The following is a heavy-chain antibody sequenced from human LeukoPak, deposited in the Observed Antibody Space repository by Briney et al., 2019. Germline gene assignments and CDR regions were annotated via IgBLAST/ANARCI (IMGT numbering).Heavy chain of an antibody. D-gene: IGHD1-7*01. CDR1: GFTFSSYA. CDR3: AKDLTSYNWNYGEIDY. V-gene: IGHV3-23*01. Sequence: GGSLRLSCAASGFTFSSYAMSWVRQAPGKGLEWVSAISGSGGSTYYADSVKGRFTISRDNSKNTLYLQMNSLRAEDTAVYYCAKDLTSYNWNYGEIDYWGQGTLVTVSS. CDR2: ISGSGGST. J-gene: IGHJ4*02.